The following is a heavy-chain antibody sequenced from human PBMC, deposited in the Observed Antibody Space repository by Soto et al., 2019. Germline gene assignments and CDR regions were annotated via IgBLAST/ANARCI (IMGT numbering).Heavy chain of an antibody. V-gene: IGHV4-39*02. CDR1: GGSISSSSYY. CDR2: IYYSGST. Sequence: SETLSLTCTVSGGSISSSSYYWGWIRQPPGKGLEWIGSIYYSGSTYYNPSLKSRVTISVDTSKNQFSLKLSSVTAADTAVYYCARDRRFEDFWSVLRAFDIWGQGTMVTVSS. D-gene: IGHD3-3*01. J-gene: IGHJ3*02. CDR3: ARDRRFEDFWSVLRAFDI.